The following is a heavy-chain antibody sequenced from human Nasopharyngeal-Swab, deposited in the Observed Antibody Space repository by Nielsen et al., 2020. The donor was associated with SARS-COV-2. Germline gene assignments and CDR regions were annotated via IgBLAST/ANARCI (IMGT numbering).Heavy chain of an antibody. CDR2: LFYSEST. V-gene: IGHV4-39*07. J-gene: IGHJ2*01. Sequence: SETLSLTCSVSGGSISSTSFFWGWIRQAPGKGLEGIGSLFYSESTYYNPSLKSRVTISVDTSQNQFSLILSSVTAADTAVYYCAKTGKYYDSNDYLSFDLWGRGTLVTVSS. CDR1: GGSISSTSFF. CDR3: AKTGKYYDSNDYLSFDL. D-gene: IGHD3-22*01.